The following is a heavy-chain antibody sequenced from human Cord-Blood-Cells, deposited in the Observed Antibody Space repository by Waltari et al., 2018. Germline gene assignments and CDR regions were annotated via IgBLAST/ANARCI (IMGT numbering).Heavy chain of an antibody. D-gene: IGHD6-13*01. CDR2: ISSSSSYI. J-gene: IGHJ6*02. CDR1: GFTFSSYS. Sequence: EVQLVESGGGLVKPGGSLRLPCAASGFTFSSYSMNRARQALGEGLEWVSSISSSSSYIYYADSVKGRFTISRDNAKNSLYLQMNSLRAEDTAVYYCARDRAAGPTRYYYYGMDVWGQGTTVTVSS. CDR3: ARDRAAGPTRYYYYGMDV. V-gene: IGHV3-21*01.